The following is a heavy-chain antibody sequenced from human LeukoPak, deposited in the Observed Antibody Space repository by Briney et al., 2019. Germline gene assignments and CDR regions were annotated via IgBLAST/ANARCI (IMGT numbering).Heavy chain of an antibody. J-gene: IGHJ4*02. CDR3: AKLPYHTKVEFDY. Sequence: GGSLRLSCAASGFTFSSYGMHWVRQAPGKGLEWVAVISYDGSNKYYADSVKGRFTISRDNSKNTLYLQMNSLRAEDTAVYYCAKLPYHTKVEFDYWGQGTLVTVSS. D-gene: IGHD2-2*01. CDR1: GFTFSSYG. V-gene: IGHV3-30*18. CDR2: ISYDGSNK.